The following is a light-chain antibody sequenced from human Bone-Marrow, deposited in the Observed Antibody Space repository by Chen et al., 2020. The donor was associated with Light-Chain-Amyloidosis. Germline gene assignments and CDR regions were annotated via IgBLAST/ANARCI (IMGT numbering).Light chain of an antibody. CDR2: DDS. CDR3: QVWDRSSDRPV. Sequence: SYLLTQPSSVSVAPGQTAPIACGGNNIGSTSVHWSQQTPGQAPLLVVYDDSDRPSGIPERLSGSNSGNTATLTISRVEAGDEADYYCQVWDRSSDRPVFGGGTKLTVL. CDR1: NIGSTS. V-gene: IGLV3-21*02. J-gene: IGLJ3*02.